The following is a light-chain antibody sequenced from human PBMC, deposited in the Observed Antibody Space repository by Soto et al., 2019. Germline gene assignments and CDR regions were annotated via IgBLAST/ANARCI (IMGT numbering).Light chain of an antibody. CDR1: QSVRNT. CDR2: DAS. J-gene: IGKJ1*01. Sequence: EIVMTQSPVTLSVSPGERATLSCRASQSVRNTLAWYQQTSGQPPRLLIYDASTRATGIPARFSGSGSGTDFTLTISSLQSEDFAVYFCQQYHTMPRTFGQGTRVEFK. CDR3: QQYHTMPRT. V-gene: IGKV3-15*01.